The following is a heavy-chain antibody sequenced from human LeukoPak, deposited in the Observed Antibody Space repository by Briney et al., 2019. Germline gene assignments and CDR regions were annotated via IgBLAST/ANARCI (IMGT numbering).Heavy chain of an antibody. Sequence: GGSLRLSCAASGFTFSSYSMTWVRQAPGKGLEWVSSISSSSSYIYYADSVKGRFTISRDNAKNSLYLQMNSLRAEDTAVYYCARSVKLGPFDYWGQGTLVTVSS. CDR2: ISSSSSYI. CDR3: ARSVKLGPFDY. D-gene: IGHD1-1*01. J-gene: IGHJ4*02. V-gene: IGHV3-21*01. CDR1: GFTFSSYS.